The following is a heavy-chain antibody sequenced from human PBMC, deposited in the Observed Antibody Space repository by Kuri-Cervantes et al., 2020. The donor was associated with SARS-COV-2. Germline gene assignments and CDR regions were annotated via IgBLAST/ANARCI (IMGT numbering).Heavy chain of an antibody. CDR3: AQGNGAFDI. J-gene: IGHJ3*02. Sequence: SGPTLVKPTQTLTLTCTFSGFSLSTSGVGVGWIRQPPGKALEWLALIYWDDDKRYGPSLKSRLTVTKDTSKNQVVLTMTNMDPVDTATYYCAQGNGAFDIWGQGTMVTVSS. CDR1: GFSLSTSGVG. V-gene: IGHV2-5*05. CDR2: IYWDDDK.